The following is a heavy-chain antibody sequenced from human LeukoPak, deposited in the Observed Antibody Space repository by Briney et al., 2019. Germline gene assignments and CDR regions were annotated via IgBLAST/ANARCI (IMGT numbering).Heavy chain of an antibody. Sequence: GGSLRLSCAASGFTVSSNYMSWVRQAPGKGLEWVSVIYSGGSTYYADSVKGKFTISRDNSKNTLYLQMNSLRAEDTAVYYCARGNVYYDSSGSFDYWGQGTLVTVSS. CDR2: IYSGGST. J-gene: IGHJ4*02. CDR3: ARGNVYYDSSGSFDY. CDR1: GFTVSSNY. D-gene: IGHD3-22*01. V-gene: IGHV3-66*01.